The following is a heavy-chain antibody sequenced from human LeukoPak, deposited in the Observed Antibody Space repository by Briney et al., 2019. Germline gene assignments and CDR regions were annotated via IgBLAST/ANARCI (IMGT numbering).Heavy chain of an antibody. D-gene: IGHD3-16*01. CDR2: IYTEGTT. Sequence: PGGSLRLSRAVSGFTVSSNCFSWVRQAPGKGLEWVSVIYTEGTTYYADSVKGRFTISRDNSKNTVYLQMNSLRVEDTAVYYCASEGDWGQGTLVTVSS. J-gene: IGHJ4*02. CDR3: ASEGD. CDR1: GFTVSSNC. V-gene: IGHV3-66*02.